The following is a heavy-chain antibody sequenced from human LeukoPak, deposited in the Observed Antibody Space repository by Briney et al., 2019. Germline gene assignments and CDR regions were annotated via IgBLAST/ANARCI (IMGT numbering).Heavy chain of an antibody. CDR2: ISSSSSYI. CDR1: GFTFSSYS. Sequence: PGGSLRLSCAASGFTFSSYSMNWVRQAPGKGLEWVSSISSSSSYIYYADSVKGRFTISRDNAKNSLYLQMNSLRAEDTAVYYCARVVGATASAVDDWGQGTLVTVSS. V-gene: IGHV3-21*01. CDR3: ARVVGATASAVDD. J-gene: IGHJ4*02. D-gene: IGHD1-26*01.